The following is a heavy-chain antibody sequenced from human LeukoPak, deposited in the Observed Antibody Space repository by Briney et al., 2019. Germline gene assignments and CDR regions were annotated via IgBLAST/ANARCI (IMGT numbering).Heavy chain of an antibody. V-gene: IGHV3-30*02. CDR1: GFTFSSYG. CDR2: IRYDGSNK. D-gene: IGHD2-2*01. Sequence: GGSLRLSCAASGFTFSSYGMHWVRQAPGKGLEWVAFIRYDGSNKYYADSVKGRFTISRDNSKNTLYLQMNSLRAEDTAVYYCANQDIVVVPAAVYYYYYMDAWGKGTTVTVSS. J-gene: IGHJ6*03. CDR3: ANQDIVVVPAAVYYYYYMDA.